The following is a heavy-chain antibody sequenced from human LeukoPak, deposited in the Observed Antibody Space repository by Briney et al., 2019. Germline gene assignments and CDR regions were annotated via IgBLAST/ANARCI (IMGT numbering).Heavy chain of an antibody. CDR2: IWYNGSNK. CDR3: SRGGYGDYNNWFDP. CDR1: GFTFSTYG. D-gene: IGHD4-17*01. J-gene: IGHJ5*02. V-gene: IGHV3-33*08. Sequence: GGSLRLSCAASGFTFSTYGMHWVRQAPGKGLEWVADIWYNGSNKHYAESVKGRFTISRDNSKNTLYLQMNSLRAEDTAVYYCSRGGYGDYNNWFDPWGQGTLVIVSS.